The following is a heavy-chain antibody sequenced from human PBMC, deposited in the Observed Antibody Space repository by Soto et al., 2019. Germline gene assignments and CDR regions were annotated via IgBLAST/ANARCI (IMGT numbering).Heavy chain of an antibody. Sequence: GGSLRLSCAAEFSFSSYWMQWVRQAPGKGLVWVSRISGDGTSTSYADSVKGRFTISRDNAKNTLYLEMSSLRAEDMGVYYCARADTAYDQSLGSWGQGTPVTVSS. D-gene: IGHD5-12*01. J-gene: IGHJ5*02. CDR2: ISGDGTST. CDR1: EFSFSSYW. CDR3: ARADTAYDQSLGS. V-gene: IGHV3-74*01.